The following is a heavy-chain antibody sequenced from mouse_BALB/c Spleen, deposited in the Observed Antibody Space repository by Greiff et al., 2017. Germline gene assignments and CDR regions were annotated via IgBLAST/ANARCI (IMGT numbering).Heavy chain of an antibody. Sequence: VQLKESGAELARPGASGKLSCKASGYTFTSYGMQWVKQRPGQGREWIGAIYPGDGDTRYTQKFKGKATLTADKSSSTAYMQLSSLASEDSAVYYCARTGSHFDYWGQGTTLTVSS. CDR2: IYPGDGDT. J-gene: IGHJ2*01. CDR1: GYTFTSYG. V-gene: IGHV1-87*01. CDR3: ARTGSHFDY. D-gene: IGHD1-1*02.